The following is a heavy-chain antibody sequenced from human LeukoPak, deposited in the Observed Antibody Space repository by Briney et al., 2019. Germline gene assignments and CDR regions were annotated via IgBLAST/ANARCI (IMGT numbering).Heavy chain of an antibody. V-gene: IGHV3-30*18. CDR1: GFTFSSYE. CDR3: AKGGTYYYDTSQDFQH. J-gene: IGHJ1*01. Sequence: PGGSLRLSCAASGFTFSSYEMNWVRQAPGKGLEWVAVISYDGSNKYYADSVKGRFTISRDNSKNMLYLQMNSLRAEDTAVYYCAKGGTYYYDTSQDFQHWGQGTLVTVSS. CDR2: ISYDGSNK. D-gene: IGHD3-22*01.